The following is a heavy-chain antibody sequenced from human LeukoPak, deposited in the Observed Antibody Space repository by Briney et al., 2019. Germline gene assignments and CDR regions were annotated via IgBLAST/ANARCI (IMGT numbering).Heavy chain of an antibody. V-gene: IGHV3-7*01. CDR1: GFTFSSYW. D-gene: IGHD3-3*01. J-gene: IGHJ4*02. CDR2: IKQDGSEK. Sequence: PGGSLRLSCAAPGFTFSSYWMSWVRQAPGKGLEWVANIKQDGSEKYYVDSVKGRFTISRDNAKNSLYLQMNSLRAEDTAVYYCARDLGGYWGQGTLVTVSS. CDR3: ARDLGGY.